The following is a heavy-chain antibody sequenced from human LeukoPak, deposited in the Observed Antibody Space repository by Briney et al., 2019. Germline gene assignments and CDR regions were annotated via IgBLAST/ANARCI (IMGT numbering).Heavy chain of an antibody. D-gene: IGHD6-19*01. CDR3: ARDQWLAYNYYMDV. J-gene: IGHJ6*04. CDR2: IIPIFGTA. CDR1: GGTFSSYA. Sequence: ASVKVSCKASGGTFSSYAISWVRQAPGQGLEWMGGIIPIFGTANYAQKFQGRVTITADKSTSTAYMELSSLRSEDTAVYYCARDQWLAYNYYMDVWGKGTTVTVSS. V-gene: IGHV1-69*06.